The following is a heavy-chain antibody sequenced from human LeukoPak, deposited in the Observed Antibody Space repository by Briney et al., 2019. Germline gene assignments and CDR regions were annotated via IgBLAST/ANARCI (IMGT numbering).Heavy chain of an antibody. CDR2: ISPNSGDT. Sequence: GASVKVSCKASGYTFTSYYMHWARQAPGQGLEWMGWISPNSGDTKFAENFQGRVSMTRDTSISTAYMELNRLTSDDTAVYYCARDGNFDYWGQGTLVTVSS. CDR1: GYTFTSYY. V-gene: IGHV1-2*02. D-gene: IGHD1-26*01. CDR3: ARDGNFDY. J-gene: IGHJ4*02.